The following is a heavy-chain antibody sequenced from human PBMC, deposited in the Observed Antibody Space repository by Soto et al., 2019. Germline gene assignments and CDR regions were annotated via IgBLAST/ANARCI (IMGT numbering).Heavy chain of an antibody. V-gene: IGHV3-11*01. J-gene: IGHJ4*02. CDR1: GFTFSDYY. CDR3: ARDYRYYYDSSGYYPQTY. CDR2: ISSSGSTI. D-gene: IGHD3-22*01. Sequence: KPGGSLRLSCAASGFTFSDYYMSWIRQAPGKGLEWVSYISSSGSTIYYADSVKGRFTISRDNAKNSLYLQMNSLRAEDTAVYYCARDYRYYYDSSGYYPQTYWGQGTLVTVSS.